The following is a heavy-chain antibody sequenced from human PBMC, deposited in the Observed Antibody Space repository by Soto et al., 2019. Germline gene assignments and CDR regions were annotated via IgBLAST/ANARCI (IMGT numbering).Heavy chain of an antibody. CDR1: GGTFSSHA. CDR3: GSVGYCSSTNCLFYYYHYGMDV. J-gene: IGHJ6*02. V-gene: IGHV1-69*13. CDR2: IIPIFGTT. D-gene: IGHD2-2*03. Sequence: RASVKVSCKASGGTFSSHAINWVRQAPGRGLEWMGGIIPIFGTTNYAQNFRARVTITADESTSTAYMELSSLTSEDTAVYYCGSVGYCSSTNCLFYYYHYGMDVWGQGTTVTVSS.